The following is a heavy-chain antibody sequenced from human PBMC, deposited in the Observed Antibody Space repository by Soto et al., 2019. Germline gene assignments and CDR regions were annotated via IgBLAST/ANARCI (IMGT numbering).Heavy chain of an antibody. Sequence: QVQLVESGGGLVKPGGSLRLSCAASGLTFSDYYMSWIRQAPGKGLEWVSYITHRGDYTKYADSVQGRFTISRDNAKNSLSPQMTRLRDENTAGYYCARELDGIDVWGQGTTVIVSS. CDR2: ITHRGDYT. V-gene: IGHV3-11*05. CDR1: GLTFSDYY. CDR3: ARELDGIDV. J-gene: IGHJ6*02.